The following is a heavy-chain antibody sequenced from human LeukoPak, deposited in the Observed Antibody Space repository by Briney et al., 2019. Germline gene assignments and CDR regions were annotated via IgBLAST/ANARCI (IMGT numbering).Heavy chain of an antibody. CDR2: ISSSNYI. V-gene: IGHV3-21*01. D-gene: IGHD6-19*01. CDR3: ARAPSPLAVAGTDY. J-gene: IGHJ4*02. CDR1: GFTFSSYT. Sequence: GGSLRLSCAASGFTFSSYTMNWVRQAPGKGLEWVSSISSSNYIYYADSVKGRFTISRDNAKNSLYLQMNSLRAEDTAVYYCARAPSPLAVAGTDYWGQGTLVTVSS.